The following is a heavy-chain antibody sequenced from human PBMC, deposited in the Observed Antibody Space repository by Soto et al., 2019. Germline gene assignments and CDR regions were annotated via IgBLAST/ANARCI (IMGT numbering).Heavy chain of an antibody. J-gene: IGHJ5*02. CDR2: ISAYNGNT. CDR3: ARTKNITMIVVAMDGRVDP. Sequence: AASVKVSCKASGYTFTSYGISWVRQAPGQGLEWMGWISAYNGNTNYAQKLQGRVTMTTDTSTSTAYMELRSLRSDDTAVYYCARTKNITMIVVAMDGRVDPWGQGTLVTVSS. D-gene: IGHD3-22*01. V-gene: IGHV1-18*04. CDR1: GYTFTSYG.